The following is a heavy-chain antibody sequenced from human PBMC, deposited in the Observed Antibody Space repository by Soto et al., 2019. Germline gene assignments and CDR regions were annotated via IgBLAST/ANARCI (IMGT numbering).Heavy chain of an antibody. CDR1: GFTFSSYA. V-gene: IGHV3-7*01. CDR3: AREEDFWSGTGWFDP. Sequence: GGSLRLSCAASGFTFSSYAMSWVRQAPGKGLEWVANIKQDGSETYYVDSVKGRFTISRDNAKNSLYLQMNSLRAEDTAVYYCAREEDFWSGTGWFDPWGQGTLVTVSS. J-gene: IGHJ5*02. CDR2: IKQDGSET. D-gene: IGHD3-3*01.